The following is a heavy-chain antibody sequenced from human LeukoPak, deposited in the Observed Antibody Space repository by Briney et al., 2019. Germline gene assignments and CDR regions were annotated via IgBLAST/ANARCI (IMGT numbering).Heavy chain of an antibody. D-gene: IGHD3-22*01. V-gene: IGHV3-23*01. CDR3: AKLTFVGYYYDTSGLDY. J-gene: IGHJ4*02. Sequence: GGSLRLSCAASGFTFSSYGMSWVRQAPGKGLEWVSAISGSGGSTYYADSVKGRFTISRDNSKNTLYLQMNSLRAEDTALYYCAKLTFVGYYYDTSGLDYWGQGSLVTVSS. CDR1: GFTFSSYG. CDR2: ISGSGGST.